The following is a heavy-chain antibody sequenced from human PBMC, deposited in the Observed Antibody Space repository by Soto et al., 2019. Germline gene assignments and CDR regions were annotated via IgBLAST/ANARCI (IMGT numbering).Heavy chain of an antibody. CDR2: ISAYNGNT. CDR1: GYTFTSYG. CDR3: AREDLLGAAGAVF. V-gene: IGHV1-18*01. Sequence: QVQLVQSGAEVKKPGASVKVSCKASGYTFTSYGISWVRQAPGQGLEWMGWISAYNGNTNYAQKLLGRVAMTADTSTSPAYMELTSLRSDDTAVHYCAREDLLGAAGAVFWGQGILVTDSS. D-gene: IGHD1-26*01. J-gene: IGHJ4*02.